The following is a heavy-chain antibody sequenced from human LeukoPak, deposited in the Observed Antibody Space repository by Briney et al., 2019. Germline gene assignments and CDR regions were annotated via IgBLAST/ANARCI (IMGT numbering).Heavy chain of an antibody. V-gene: IGHV1-3*04. CDR3: AKNRDPPPPPPYFFDY. CDR2: INTGNGNT. D-gene: IGHD2/OR15-2a*01. CDR1: GYTFTSYA. Sequence: GASVKVSCKASGYTFTSYAMHWVRQAPGQRLECMGWINTGNGNTKYSQKFQGRVTITRDTSASTAYMDLSSLRSEDTAVYYCAKNRDPPPPPPYFFDYGARAPLAPV. J-gene: IGHJ4*02.